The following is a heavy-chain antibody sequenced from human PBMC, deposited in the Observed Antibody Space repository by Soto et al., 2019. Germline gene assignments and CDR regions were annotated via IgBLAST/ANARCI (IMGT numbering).Heavy chain of an antibody. J-gene: IGHJ4*02. D-gene: IGHD2-2*01. CDR2: ISGSGGST. V-gene: IGHV3-23*01. CDR3: AKDQSWGYCSSTSCYGGLIDY. Sequence: GGSLRLSCAASGFTFSSYAMSWVRQAPGKGLEWVSAISGSGGSTYYADSVKGRFTISRDNSKNTLYLQMNSLRAEDTAVYYCAKDQSWGYCSSTSCYGGLIDYWGQGTLVTVSS. CDR1: GFTFSSYA.